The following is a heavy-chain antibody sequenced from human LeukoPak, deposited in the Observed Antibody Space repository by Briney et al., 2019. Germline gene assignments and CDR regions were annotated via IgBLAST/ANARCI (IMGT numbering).Heavy chain of an antibody. D-gene: IGHD1-26*01. CDR2: IKQDGSEK. J-gene: IGHJ4*02. CDR1: GFTFSSYW. CDR3: ARDVVDAGIVGPNIFDY. V-gene: IGHV3-7*01. Sequence: PGGSLRLSCAASGFTFSSYWMSWVRQAPGKGLEWVANIKQDGSEKYYVDSVKGRFTISRDSARNSLCLQMNSLRAEDTAVYYCARDVVDAGIVGPNIFDYWGQGTLVTVSS.